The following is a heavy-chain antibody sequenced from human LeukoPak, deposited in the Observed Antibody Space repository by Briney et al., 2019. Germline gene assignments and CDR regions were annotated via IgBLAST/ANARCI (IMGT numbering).Heavy chain of an antibody. CDR1: GFTFSSYA. Sequence: GGSLRLSCAASGFTFSSYAMHWVRQAPGRRLEYVSAINYNGGNTYYGDSVKGRFTISRDNSKNTLYPQMGSLRAEDTAVYYCARFTGNAFDIWGQGTMVTVSS. D-gene: IGHD3-10*01. CDR2: INYNGGNT. V-gene: IGHV3-64*02. CDR3: ARFTGNAFDI. J-gene: IGHJ3*02.